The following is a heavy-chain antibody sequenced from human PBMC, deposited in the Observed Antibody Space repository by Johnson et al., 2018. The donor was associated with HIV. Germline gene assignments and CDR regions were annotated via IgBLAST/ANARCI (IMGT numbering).Heavy chain of an antibody. J-gene: IGHJ3*02. V-gene: IGHV3-20*04. CDR1: RFTFTYYD. CDR3: ARGWLGLDAFDI. D-gene: IGHD6-19*01. CDR2: INGNGGST. Sequence: VQLVESGGGLVQPGGSLRLSCAASRFTFTYYDMHSVRQPIGEGLEWVSGINGNGGSTAYADSVKGRFTIPRDNATTSLYLQMNRLGVEDTALYYCARGWLGLDAFDIWGQGTMVTVSS.